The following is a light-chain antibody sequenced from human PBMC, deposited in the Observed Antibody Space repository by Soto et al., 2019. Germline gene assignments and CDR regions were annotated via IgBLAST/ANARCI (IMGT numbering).Light chain of an antibody. CDR3: KQTNSFPLT. CDR2: TVS. CDR1: QGISSW. J-gene: IGKJ4*01. Sequence: DIQMTQSPSSVSASVGDRVTITCRASQGISSWIAWYQQKPGKAPKLLIYTVSSLQSGVPSRFSVSGSATDFTHTNSSLLPEDLATYYCKQTNSFPLTFGGGTKLEIK. V-gene: IGKV1-12*01.